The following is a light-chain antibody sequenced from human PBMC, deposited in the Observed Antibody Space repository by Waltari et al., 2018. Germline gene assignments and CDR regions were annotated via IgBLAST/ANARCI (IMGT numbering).Light chain of an antibody. J-gene: IGKJ1*01. CDR1: QSIRSW. CDR3: QHYNNYS. V-gene: IGKV1-5*01. Sequence: DIQMTQSPSTLSASVGDRVTITCRASQSIRSWLAWYQQKPGKAPKVLIYDASTLESGVSSRFSGSGSGTEFTLTINGLQPDDFATYYCQHYNNYSFSQGTRVEIK. CDR2: DAS.